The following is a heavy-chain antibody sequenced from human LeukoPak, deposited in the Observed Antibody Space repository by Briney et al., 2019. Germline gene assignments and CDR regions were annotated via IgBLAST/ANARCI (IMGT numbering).Heavy chain of an antibody. CDR1: GGSMSSYY. CDR3: ARGARAGYSLEPFDY. D-gene: IGHD5-24*01. Sequence: SETPSLTCTVSGGSMSSYYWSWIRQPPGKGLEWIGYIYYSGSTKYNPSLKSRVTISVDTSKNQFSLKLSSVTAADTAVYYCARGARAGYSLEPFDYWGQGTLVTVSS. V-gene: IGHV4-59*08. J-gene: IGHJ4*02. CDR2: IYYSGST.